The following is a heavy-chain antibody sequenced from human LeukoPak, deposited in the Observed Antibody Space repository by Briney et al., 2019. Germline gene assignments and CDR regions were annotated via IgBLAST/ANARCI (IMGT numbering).Heavy chain of an antibody. CDR1: GFTVSSNY. CDR2: IYSDGTT. Sequence: GSLRLSCAASGFTVSSNYMSWVRQAPGKGLEWVSLIYSDGTTYYADSVKGRFTTSRDNSKNTLYLRMDSLRAEDTAVYFCATRAEGYYYGSGSYYGMDVWGRGTTVTVSS. V-gene: IGHV3-66*01. D-gene: IGHD3-10*01. J-gene: IGHJ6*02. CDR3: ATRAEGYYYGSGSYYGMDV.